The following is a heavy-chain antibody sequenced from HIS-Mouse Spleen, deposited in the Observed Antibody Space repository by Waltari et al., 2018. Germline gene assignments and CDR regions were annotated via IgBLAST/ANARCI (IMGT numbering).Heavy chain of an antibody. CDR2: IYQSGST. J-gene: IGHJ5*02. D-gene: IGHD6-13*01. CDR3: ARVQAAAGRFDP. V-gene: IGHV4-38-2*02. CDR1: GYSISSGYY. Sequence: QVQLQESGPGLVKPSETLSLTCTVSGYSISSGYYWGWLRQPPGKGLEWIGSIYQSGSTYYNPSLKSRVTISVDTSKNQFSLKLSSVTAADTAVYYCARVQAAAGRFDPWGQGTLVTVSS.